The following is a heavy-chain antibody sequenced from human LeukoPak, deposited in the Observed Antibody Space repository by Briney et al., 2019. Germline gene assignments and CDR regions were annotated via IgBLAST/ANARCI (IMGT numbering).Heavy chain of an antibody. CDR1: GGSFSGYY. D-gene: IGHD6-19*01. Sequence: SETLSLTCAVYGGSFSGYYWSWIRQPPGKGLEWIGEINHSGSTNYNPSLKSRVTISVDTSKNQSSLKLSSVTAAHTAVYYCASQRGWYGGFDYWGQGTLVTVSS. V-gene: IGHV4-34*01. CDR3: ASQRGWYGGFDY. J-gene: IGHJ4*02. CDR2: INHSGST.